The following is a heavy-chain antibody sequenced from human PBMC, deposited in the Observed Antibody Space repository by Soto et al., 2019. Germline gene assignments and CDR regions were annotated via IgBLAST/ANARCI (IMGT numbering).Heavy chain of an antibody. CDR2: IIPIFGTA. J-gene: IGHJ4*02. CDR1: GGTFSSYA. D-gene: IGHD6-13*01. CDR3: GRDDGQQLARFSAFDY. Sequence: SVKVSCKASGGTFSSYAISWVRQAPGQGLEWMGGIIPIFGTANYAQKFQGRVTITADESTSTAYMELSSLRSEDTAVYYCGRDDGQQLARFSAFDYWGQGTLVTVSS. V-gene: IGHV1-69*13.